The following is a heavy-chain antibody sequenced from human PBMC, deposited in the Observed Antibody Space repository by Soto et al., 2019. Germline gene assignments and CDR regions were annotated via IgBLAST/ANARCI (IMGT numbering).Heavy chain of an antibody. CDR3: AKIYDSSGYYPPVRGNWFDP. D-gene: IGHD3-22*01. CDR1: GFTFSSYA. CDR2: ISGSGGST. V-gene: IGHV3-23*01. Sequence: VGSLRLSGAASGFTFSSYAMSWVRQAPGKGLEWVSAISGSGGSTYYADSVKGRFTISRDNSKNTLYLQMNSLRAEDTAVYYCAKIYDSSGYYPPVRGNWFDPWGQGTLVTVSS. J-gene: IGHJ5*02.